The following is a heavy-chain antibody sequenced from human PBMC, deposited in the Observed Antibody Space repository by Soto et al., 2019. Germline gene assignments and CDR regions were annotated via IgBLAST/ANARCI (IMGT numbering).Heavy chain of an antibody. CDR1: GFSLSNARMG. V-gene: IGHV2-26*01. J-gene: IGHJ4*02. CDR3: ARNQQGAIRALDY. Sequence: CPRLVNPTGTLRRTCTVSGFSLSNARMGVSWIRQPPGKALEWLAHIFSNDEKSYSTSLKSRLTISKDTSKSQVVLTMTNMDPVDTATYYCARNQQGAIRALDYWGQGTLVTVSS. CDR2: IFSNDEK.